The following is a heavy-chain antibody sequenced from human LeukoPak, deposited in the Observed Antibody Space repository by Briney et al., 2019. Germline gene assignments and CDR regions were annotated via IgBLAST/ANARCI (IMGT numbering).Heavy chain of an antibody. CDR1: GFTFSSHE. CDR3: ARVGSGSKRDAFDI. J-gene: IGHJ3*02. D-gene: IGHD5-12*01. CDR2: INPSANSI. V-gene: IGHV3-48*03. Sequence: PGGSLRPSCAASGFTFSSHEMDWVRQAPGKGLEWISYINPSANSIFYADSVKGRFTISRDNSKNTLYLQMNSLRAEDTAVYYCARVGSGSKRDAFDIWGQGTMVTVSS.